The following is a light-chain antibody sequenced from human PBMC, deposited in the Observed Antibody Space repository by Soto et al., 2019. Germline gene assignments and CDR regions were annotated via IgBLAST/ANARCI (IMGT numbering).Light chain of an antibody. Sequence: EIVLTQSPGTLSLSPGERATLSCRASQSVSSSYLAWYQQKPGQAPRLLIYAASSRATGIPDRFSGSGSGTDFTLTINRLEPEDLEVYYCQQYGSSLFTFGPETKVDIK. J-gene: IGKJ3*01. CDR1: QSVSSSY. CDR3: QQYGSSLFT. V-gene: IGKV3-20*01. CDR2: AAS.